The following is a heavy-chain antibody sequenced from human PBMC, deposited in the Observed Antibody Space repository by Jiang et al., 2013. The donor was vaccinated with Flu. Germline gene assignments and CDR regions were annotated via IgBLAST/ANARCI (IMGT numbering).Heavy chain of an antibody. CDR3: ARDSGGAMNYYYYGMDV. D-gene: IGHD3-10*01. V-gene: IGHV4-59*01. CDR2: IYYSGST. Sequence: GLEWIGYIYYSGSTNXNPSLKSRVTISVDTSKNQFSLKLSSVTAADTAVYYCARDSGGAMNYYYYGMDVWGQGTTVTVSS. J-gene: IGHJ6*02.